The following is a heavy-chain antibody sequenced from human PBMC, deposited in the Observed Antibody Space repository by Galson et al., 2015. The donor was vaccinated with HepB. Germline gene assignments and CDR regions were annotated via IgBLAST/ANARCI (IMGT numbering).Heavy chain of an antibody. CDR3: AKEEQLAHFFHYSMAV. V-gene: IGHV3-33*06. D-gene: IGHD6-6*01. J-gene: IGHJ6*02. CDR1: GFTFSSFG. Sequence: SLRLSCAASGFTFSSFGMHWVRQAPCKRLEWVSFIWYDGSNKYYADSVKGRFTISRDNSNNTLSLQMNSLRGEDTAVYYCAKEEQLAHFFHYSMAVWGQGTTVTVSS. CDR2: IWYDGSNK.